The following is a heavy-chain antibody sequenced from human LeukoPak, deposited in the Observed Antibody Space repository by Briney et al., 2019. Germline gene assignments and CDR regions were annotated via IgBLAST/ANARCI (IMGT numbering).Heavy chain of an antibody. CDR2: INHSGST. CDR3: ARGRLYGSGSYYKPLAGYYYYMDV. D-gene: IGHD3-10*01. J-gene: IGHJ6*03. CDR1: GGSFSGYY. Sequence: SEPLSLPFAVYGGSFSGYYWSWVRQPPGKGLGWIGEINHSGSTNYNPSLKSRVTISVDTSKNQFSLKLSSVTAADTAVYYCARGRLYGSGSYYKPLAGYYYYMDVWGKGTTVTVSS. V-gene: IGHV4-34*01.